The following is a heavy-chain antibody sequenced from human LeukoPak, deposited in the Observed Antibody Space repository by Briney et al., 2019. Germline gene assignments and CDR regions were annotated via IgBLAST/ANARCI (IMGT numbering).Heavy chain of an antibody. Sequence: PGGSLRLSCAASGFTFSSYGMHWVRQAPGKGLEWVAVIWYDGSNKYYADSVKGRFTISRDNSKNTLYLQMNSLRAEDTAVYYCAREHYYDRNYGMDVWGQGTTVTVSS. J-gene: IGHJ6*02. V-gene: IGHV3-33*01. CDR1: GFTFSSYG. D-gene: IGHD3-22*01. CDR2: IWYDGSNK. CDR3: AREHYYDRNYGMDV.